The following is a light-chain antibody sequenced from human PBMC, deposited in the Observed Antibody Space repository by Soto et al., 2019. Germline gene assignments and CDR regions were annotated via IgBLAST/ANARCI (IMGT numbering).Light chain of an antibody. CDR2: GAS. CDR3: QQYSTSPT. V-gene: IGKV3-20*01. CDR1: QSVTANS. J-gene: IGKJ1*01. Sequence: EIVLTQSPGTLSLSPGETATLSCRASQSVTANSLAWYQQTPGQAPRLLIYGASSRATGIPDRFSGSGSETDFTLTISRLEPEDFALYFCQQYSTSPTFGQGTKVEIK.